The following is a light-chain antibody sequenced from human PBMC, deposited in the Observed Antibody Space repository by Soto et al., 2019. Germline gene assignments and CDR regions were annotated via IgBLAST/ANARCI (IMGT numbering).Light chain of an antibody. CDR3: QKYNSAPWT. CDR1: QSLLYSSNNKNY. Sequence: DIVMTQSPDSLAVSLGERATINCKSSQSLLYSSNNKNYLTWYQHKPGQPPKLLIYWASTRKSGVPDRFSGSGSGTDFTLTISSLQAEDVAVYYCQKYNSAPWTFGQGTKVEIK. J-gene: IGKJ1*01. CDR2: WAS. V-gene: IGKV4-1*01.